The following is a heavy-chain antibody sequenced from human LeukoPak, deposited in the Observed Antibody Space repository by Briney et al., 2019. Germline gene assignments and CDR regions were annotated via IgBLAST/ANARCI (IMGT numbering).Heavy chain of an antibody. J-gene: IGHJ4*02. CDR2: ISSSSTYI. D-gene: IGHD4-17*01. CDR1: RFTFSNYP. V-gene: IGHV3-21*01. Sequence: GGSLRLSCAASRFTFSNYPMDWVRQAPGKGLEWVSYISSSSTYIYYADSVKGRFTISRDNAKNSLYLQMNSLRAEDTAVYYCARDMTTARFDNWGQGTLVTVSS. CDR3: ARDMTTARFDN.